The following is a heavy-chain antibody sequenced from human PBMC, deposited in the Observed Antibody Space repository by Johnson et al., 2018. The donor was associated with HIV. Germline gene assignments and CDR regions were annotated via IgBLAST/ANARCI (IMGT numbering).Heavy chain of an antibody. V-gene: IGHV3-20*04. CDR3: ARGTLTGTTGGFDI. J-gene: IGHJ3*02. Sequence: EQLVESGGGLVQPGGSLRLSCVGSGFTFDDYALSWVRQLPGKGLEWVSGISWNGGSTAYADSVKGRFTISRDNAKNSLYLQMNSLRAEDTALYYCARGTLTGTTGGFDIWGQVTMVTVSS. CDR1: GFTFDDYA. D-gene: IGHD1-20*01. CDR2: ISWNGGST.